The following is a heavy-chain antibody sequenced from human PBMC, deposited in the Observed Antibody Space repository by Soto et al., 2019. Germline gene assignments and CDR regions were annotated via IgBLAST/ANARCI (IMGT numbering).Heavy chain of an antibody. J-gene: IGHJ3*02. V-gene: IGHV3-23*01. CDR1: GFTFSNYV. D-gene: IGHD1-7*01. CDR2: ISYSADKT. Sequence: EVQLLESGGGLVQPGGSLRLSCAASGFTFSNYVMNWVRQAPGKGLEWVSTISYSADKTFYADSVKGRFTISRDNSRDTLFLQMNSLMADDAAVYYCARRARTATTNWGAFDIWGQGTMVTVSS. CDR3: ARRARTATTNWGAFDI.